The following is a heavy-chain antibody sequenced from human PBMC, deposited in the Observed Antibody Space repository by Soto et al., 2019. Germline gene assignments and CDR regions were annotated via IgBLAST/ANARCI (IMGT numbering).Heavy chain of an antibody. CDR1: GYPVTAYY. CDR2: INPATGAA. J-gene: IGHJ3*02. V-gene: IGHV1-2*02. Sequence: QLHLVQSGAVVKKPGASVTVSCSASGYPVTAYYMHWVRQAPGRGLEWMGGINPATGAAKYTQTFQGRGTMTRDTSTSKGFMELSGLTSEDTAVFYCARGGGVGVAGSAAFDMWGQGTLVTVSS. CDR3: ARGGGVGVAGSAAFDM. D-gene: IGHD3-3*01.